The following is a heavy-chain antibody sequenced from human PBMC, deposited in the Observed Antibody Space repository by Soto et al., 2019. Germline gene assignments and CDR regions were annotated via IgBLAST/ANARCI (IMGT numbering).Heavy chain of an antibody. D-gene: IGHD1-26*01. CDR2: IIHSEST. J-gene: IGHJ6*02. V-gene: IGHV4-34*12. CDR1: GGSFSAYY. Sequence: SETLSLTCAVYGGSFSAYYWSWVRQPPGKGLEWIGEIIHSESTKYNPSLKSRVTISVDTSKNQFSLKLSAVTAADTAVYYCARQRPTDGRWEFANYYGMDVWGQGTPVTVSS. CDR3: ARQRPTDGRWEFANYYGMDV.